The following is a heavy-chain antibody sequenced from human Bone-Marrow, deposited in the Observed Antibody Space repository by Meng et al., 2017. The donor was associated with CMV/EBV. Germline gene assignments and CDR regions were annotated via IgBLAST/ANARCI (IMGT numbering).Heavy chain of an antibody. Sequence: GESLKISCAASGFTFSDYYMSWIRQAPGKGLEWVSYISSSGSTIYYADSVKGRFTISRDNAKNSLYLQMNSLRAEDTAVYYCARGHRYGILTGPVMGFDIWGQGTMVTVSS. J-gene: IGHJ3*02. D-gene: IGHD3-9*01. V-gene: IGHV3-11*01. CDR3: ARGHRYGILTGPVMGFDI. CDR2: ISSSGSTI. CDR1: GFTFSDYY.